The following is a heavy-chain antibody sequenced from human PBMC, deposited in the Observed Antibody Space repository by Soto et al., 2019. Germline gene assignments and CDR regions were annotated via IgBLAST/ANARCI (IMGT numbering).Heavy chain of an antibody. J-gene: IGHJ6*02. Sequence: GGSLRLSCAASGFTFNTYSMHWVRQAPGKGLEYVSAANSNGDTTYYASSVKGRFTISRDNSKNTLYLQMGSLKTEDMAVYYCARAREQHIVRMGMDLWGQGTTVTVS. CDR3: ARAREQHIVRMGMDL. CDR2: ANSNGDTT. V-gene: IGHV3-64*01. D-gene: IGHD6-13*01. CDR1: GFTFNTYS.